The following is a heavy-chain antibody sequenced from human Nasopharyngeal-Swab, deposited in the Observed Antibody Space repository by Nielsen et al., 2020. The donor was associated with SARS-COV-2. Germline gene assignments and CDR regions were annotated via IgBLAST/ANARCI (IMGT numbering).Heavy chain of an antibody. J-gene: IGHJ4*02. CDR3: SGAGGTSGWYEY. V-gene: IGHV3-23*01. CDR2: IGGSGTIT. Sequence: GESLKMSCAASALTVSTSAMSWVRQAPGKGLEWVSLIGGSGTITYYVDSVKGRFTISRDNSKNMVYLQMNNLRAEDTAIYYCSGAGGTSGWYEYWGRGTLVTVSS. CDR1: ALTVSTSA. D-gene: IGHD6-19*01.